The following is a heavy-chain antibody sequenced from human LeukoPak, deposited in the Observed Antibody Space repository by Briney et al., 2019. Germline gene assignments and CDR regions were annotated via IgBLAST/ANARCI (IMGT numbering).Heavy chain of an antibody. CDR3: ARHSAYATPFDY. CDR1: GGSISSYY. V-gene: IGHV4-4*09. Sequence: PSETLSLTCTVSGGSISSYYWSRIRQPPGKGLEWIGYIYTSGSTNYNPSLKSRVTISVDTSKNQFSLKLSSVTAADTAVYYCARHSAYATPFDYWGQGTLVTVSS. J-gene: IGHJ4*02. CDR2: IYTSGST. D-gene: IGHD3-10*01.